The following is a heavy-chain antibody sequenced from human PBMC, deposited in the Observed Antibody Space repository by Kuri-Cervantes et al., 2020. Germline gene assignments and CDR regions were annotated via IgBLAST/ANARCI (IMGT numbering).Heavy chain of an antibody. CDR3: AKDIAARRLHYYYGMDV. J-gene: IGHJ6*02. V-gene: IGHV3-21*04. D-gene: IGHD6-6*01. CDR2: ISNSSSYI. CDR1: GFTFRHYA. Sequence: LSLTCSVSGFTFRHYAMVWVRQAPGKGLEWVSSISNSSSYIYYADSVKGRFTNSRDNTKNSLYLQMNSLRAEDTALYYCAKDIAARRLHYYYGMDVWGQGTTVTGSS.